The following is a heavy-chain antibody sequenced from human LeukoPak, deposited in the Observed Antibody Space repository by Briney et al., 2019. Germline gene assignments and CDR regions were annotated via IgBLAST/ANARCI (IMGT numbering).Heavy chain of an antibody. Sequence: SETLSLTCTVSGXSISSSNDYWGWIRRPPGKGQEWIRSIHYSGSTYYNPSLKSRVTISVDTSKKQFSLNLSSVTAADTAVYYCARRSITMIVVVINPTAGAFDVWGLGTMVTVSS. J-gene: IGHJ3*01. CDR1: GXSISSSNDY. D-gene: IGHD3-22*01. CDR3: ARRSITMIVVVINPTAGAFDV. V-gene: IGHV4-39*01. CDR2: IHYSGST.